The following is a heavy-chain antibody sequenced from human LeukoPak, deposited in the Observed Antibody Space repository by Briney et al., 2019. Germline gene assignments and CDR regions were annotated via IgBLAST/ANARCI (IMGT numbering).Heavy chain of an antibody. Sequence: PSETLSLTCTVSGGSVNSNNYYWAWVRQPPGKGLEWIGSVYFTGSTQYNPSLKSRVTISVDTSKDQFSLKLTSVTAADTAVYYCAREAYYYDSSGYWDAFDIWGQGTMVTVSS. D-gene: IGHD3-22*01. V-gene: IGHV4-39*07. CDR1: GGSVNSNNYY. CDR2: VYFTGST. CDR3: AREAYYYDSSGYWDAFDI. J-gene: IGHJ3*02.